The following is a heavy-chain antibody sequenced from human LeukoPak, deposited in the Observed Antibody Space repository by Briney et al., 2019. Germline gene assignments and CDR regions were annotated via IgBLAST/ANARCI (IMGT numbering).Heavy chain of an antibody. V-gene: IGHV3-11*01. D-gene: IGHD6-13*01. CDR1: GFTFSDYY. Sequence: SGGSLRLSRAASGFTFSDYYMSWIRQAPGKGLEWVSYITSSGSTRYYPDSVKGRFTISRDNAKNSLYLQMNSLRAEDTAVYYCARDRGSYSSSWGNAFDIWGQGTMVTVSS. CDR3: ARDRGSYSSSWGNAFDI. J-gene: IGHJ3*02. CDR2: ITSSGSTR.